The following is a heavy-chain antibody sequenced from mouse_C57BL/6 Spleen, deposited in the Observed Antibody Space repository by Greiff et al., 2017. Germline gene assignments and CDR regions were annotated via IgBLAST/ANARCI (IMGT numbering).Heavy chain of an antibody. V-gene: IGHV1-50*01. D-gene: IGHD3-2*02. J-gene: IGHJ4*01. CDR1: GYTFTSYW. CDR2: IDPSDSYT. Sequence: QVQLQQPGAELVKPGASVKLSCKASGYTFTSYWMQWVKQRPGQGLEWIGEIDPSDSYTNYNQKFKGKATLTVDTSSSTAYMQLSSLTSEDSAVYYCASQTAQATGYAMDYWGQGTSVTVSS. CDR3: ASQTAQATGYAMDY.